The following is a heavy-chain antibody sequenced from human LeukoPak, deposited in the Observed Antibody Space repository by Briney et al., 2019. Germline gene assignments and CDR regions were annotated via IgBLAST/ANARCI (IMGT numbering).Heavy chain of an antibody. V-gene: IGHV3-21*01. CDR2: ISSSSSYI. CDR3: ARSSSGSYWYFDL. Sequence: GGSLRLSCAASGFTFSSYSMNWVRQAPGKGLEWVSSISSSSSYIYYADSVKGRFTISRDNAKNSLYLQMNSLRAEDTAVYYCARSSSGSYWYFDLWGRGTLVTVSS. D-gene: IGHD3-22*01. J-gene: IGHJ2*01. CDR1: GFTFSSYS.